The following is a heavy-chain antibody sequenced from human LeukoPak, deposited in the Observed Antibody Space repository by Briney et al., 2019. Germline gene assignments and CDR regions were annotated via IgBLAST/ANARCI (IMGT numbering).Heavy chain of an antibody. V-gene: IGHV3-30*04. Sequence: GKSLRLSCAASGFTFSNSPMHWVREAPGKGLEWVAIISYGGSDKYYADSVKGRFIISRDNSKNTLFLQMNSLRVEDTAVYYCAIDRSTGLDYWGQGTLVTVSS. CDR3: AIDRSTGLDY. D-gene: IGHD2-2*01. J-gene: IGHJ4*02. CDR1: GFTFSNSP. CDR2: ISYGGSDK.